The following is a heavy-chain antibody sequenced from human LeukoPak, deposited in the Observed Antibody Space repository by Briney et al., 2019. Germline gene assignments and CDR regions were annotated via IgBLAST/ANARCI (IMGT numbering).Heavy chain of an antibody. CDR1: GFTFSDYY. CDR3: AREATDYYDSSGYYCDY. D-gene: IGHD3-22*01. V-gene: IGHV3-11*01. J-gene: IGHJ4*02. CDR2: ISSSGSTI. Sequence: PGGSLRLTCAASGFTFSDYYMSWIRQAPGKGLEWVSYISSSGSTIYYADSVKGRFTISRDNAKNSLYLQMNSLRAEDTAVYYCAREATDYYDSSGYYCDYWGQGTLVTVSS.